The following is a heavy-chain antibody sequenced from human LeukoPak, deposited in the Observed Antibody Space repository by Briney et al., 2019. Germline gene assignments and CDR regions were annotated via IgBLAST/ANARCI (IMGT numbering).Heavy chain of an antibody. Sequence: PSGTLSLTCAVSGGSISSDNRWTWVRQSPGKGLEWIGEISHSGRTNYTPSLESRVTMSVDKSKNQFSLNLNSVTAADTAVYYCARSPKSHLSGCFDYWGQGTLVTVSS. CDR2: ISHSGRT. V-gene: IGHV4-4*02. CDR3: ARSPKSHLSGCFDY. J-gene: IGHJ4*02. D-gene: IGHD6-19*01. CDR1: GGSISSDNR.